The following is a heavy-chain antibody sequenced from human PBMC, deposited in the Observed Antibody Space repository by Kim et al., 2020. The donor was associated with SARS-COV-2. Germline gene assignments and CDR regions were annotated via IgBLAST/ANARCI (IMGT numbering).Heavy chain of an antibody. Sequence: SQTLSLTCAISGDSVSSNSAAWNWIRQSPSRGLEWLGRTYYRSKWYNDYAVSVKSRITINPDTSKNLFSLQLNSVTPAVTAVYYCARELQLVERARYGMDVCGPGTTGTVS. D-gene: IGHD6-13*01. CDR3: ARELQLVERARYGMDV. CDR2: TYYRSKWYN. CDR1: GDSVSSNSAA. V-gene: IGHV6-1*01. J-gene: IGHJ6*02.